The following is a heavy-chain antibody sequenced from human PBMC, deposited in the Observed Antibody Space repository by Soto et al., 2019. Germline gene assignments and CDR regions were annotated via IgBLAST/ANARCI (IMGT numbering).Heavy chain of an antibody. Sequence: ASVKVSCKASGYTFTGYYMHWVRQAPGQGLEWMGWINPNSGGTNYAQKFQGWVTMTRDTSISTAYMELSRLRSDDTAVYYCARKSGSYGRGSSAFDIWGQGTMVTVSS. J-gene: IGHJ3*02. V-gene: IGHV1-2*04. CDR1: GYTFTGYY. D-gene: IGHD1-26*01. CDR2: INPNSGGT. CDR3: ARKSGSYGRGSSAFDI.